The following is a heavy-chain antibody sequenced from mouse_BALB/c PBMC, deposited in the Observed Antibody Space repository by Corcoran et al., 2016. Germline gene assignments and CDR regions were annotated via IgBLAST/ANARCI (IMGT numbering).Heavy chain of an antibody. Sequence: EVQLQQSGPELVKPGASVKISCKASGYTFTDYNMHWVKQSHGKSLEWIGYIYPYNGGTGYNQKFKSKATFTVDNSSSTAYMEPRSLTSEDSAVYYCARGIYYGSSYLAWFAYWCQGTLVTISA. V-gene: IGHV1S29*02. D-gene: IGHD1-1*01. CDR2: IYPYNGGT. CDR1: GYTFTDYN. J-gene: IGHJ3*01. CDR3: ARGIYYGSSYLAWFAY.